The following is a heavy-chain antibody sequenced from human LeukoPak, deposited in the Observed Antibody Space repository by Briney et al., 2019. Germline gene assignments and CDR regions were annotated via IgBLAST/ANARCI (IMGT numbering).Heavy chain of an antibody. V-gene: IGHV4-34*01. Sequence: SETLSPTCAVYGGSFSGYHWSWIRQPPGKGLEWIGEINHSGSTNYNPSLKSRVTISVDTSKSQFSLKLSSVTAADTAVYYCARSKVPATGNWFDPWGQGTLVTVSS. CDR2: INHSGST. CDR1: GGSFSGYH. D-gene: IGHD2-21*02. J-gene: IGHJ5*02. CDR3: ARSKVPATGNWFDP.